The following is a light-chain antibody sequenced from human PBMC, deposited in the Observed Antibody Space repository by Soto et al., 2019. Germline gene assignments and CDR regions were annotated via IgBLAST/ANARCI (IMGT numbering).Light chain of an antibody. Sequence: QSVLTQPPSVSGAPGQRVTISCTGSSSHVGAGYDVHWYQQLPGTAPKLLIYGNYNRPSGVPDRFSGSKSGTSASLAITGLQAEDEVDYYCQSYDNSLSNYVFGTGTKVTVL. CDR2: GNY. V-gene: IGLV1-40*01. CDR3: QSYDNSLSNYV. CDR1: SSHVGAGYD. J-gene: IGLJ1*01.